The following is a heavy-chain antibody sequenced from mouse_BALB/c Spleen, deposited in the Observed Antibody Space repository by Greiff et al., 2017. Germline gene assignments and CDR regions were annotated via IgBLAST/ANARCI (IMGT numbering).Heavy chain of an antibody. Sequence: EVMLVESGGGLVQPGGSLKPSCAASGFTFSSYTMSWVRQTPEKRLEWVAYISNGGGSTYYPDTVKGRFTISRDNAKNTLYLQMSSLKSEDTAMYYCARDYGNPYYAMDYWGQGTSVTVSS. J-gene: IGHJ4*01. D-gene: IGHD2-1*01. CDR3: ARDYGNPYYAMDY. CDR1: GFTFSSYT. V-gene: IGHV5-12-2*01. CDR2: ISNGGGST.